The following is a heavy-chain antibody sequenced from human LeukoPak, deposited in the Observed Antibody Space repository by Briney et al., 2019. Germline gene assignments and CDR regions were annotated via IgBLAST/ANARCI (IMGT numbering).Heavy chain of an antibody. J-gene: IGHJ4*02. D-gene: IGHD6-6*01. V-gene: IGHV6-1*01. CDR1: GYSVSSNSVA. CDR3: ARYMSSSKIFDY. CDR2: TYYRSNWYN. Sequence: SQTLSLTCAISGYSVSSNSVAWNWIRQSPSKGLEWLGRTYYRSNWYNDYAVSVKSRITINPDTSKNQFSLQLNSVTPEDTAVYFCARYMSSSKIFDYWGQGTLVTVSS.